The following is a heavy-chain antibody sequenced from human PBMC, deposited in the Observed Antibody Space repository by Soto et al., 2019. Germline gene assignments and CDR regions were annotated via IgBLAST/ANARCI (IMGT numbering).Heavy chain of an antibody. CDR1: GYTFISYD. V-gene: IGHV1-8*01. CDR2: MNPNTGDT. Sequence: QVQLVQSGAEVKKPGASVKVSCKASGYTFISYDINWVRQATGQGLEWMGWMNPNTGDTGYAQKFEGRVTMTRNTSKTPANLELSSLRSDDTAVYFCARGDGYIFDYGGQGTLVTVSS. J-gene: IGHJ4*02. CDR3: ARGDGYIFDY. D-gene: IGHD5-12*01.